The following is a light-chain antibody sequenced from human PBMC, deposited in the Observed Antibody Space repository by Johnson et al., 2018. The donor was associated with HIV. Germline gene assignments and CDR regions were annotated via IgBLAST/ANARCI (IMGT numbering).Light chain of an antibody. J-gene: IGLJ1*01. Sequence: QSVLTQPPSVSAAPGQRVNISCSGNSSNIENYFVSWYQQLPGAAPRLLIYEDNKRPSGIPDRFSGSKSGTSATLGITGLQTGDEADFYCGTWDTSLSAFVFGTGTKVTV. CDR2: EDN. V-gene: IGLV1-51*02. CDR1: SSNIENYF. CDR3: GTWDTSLSAFV.